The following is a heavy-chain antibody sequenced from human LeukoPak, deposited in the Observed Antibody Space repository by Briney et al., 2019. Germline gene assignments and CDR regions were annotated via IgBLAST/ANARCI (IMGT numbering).Heavy chain of an antibody. J-gene: IGHJ4*02. V-gene: IGHV3-66*01. D-gene: IGHD2-2*01. CDR1: GFTVSSKY. Sequence: GGSLRLSCAASGFTVSSKYISWVRQAPGKGLEWVSVIYGGDITYYADSLKGRFTISRDSSKNTLYLQMNSLRAEDTAVYYCAKWPSSPLYFDYWGQGTLVTVSS. CDR3: AKWPSSPLYFDY. CDR2: IYGGDIT.